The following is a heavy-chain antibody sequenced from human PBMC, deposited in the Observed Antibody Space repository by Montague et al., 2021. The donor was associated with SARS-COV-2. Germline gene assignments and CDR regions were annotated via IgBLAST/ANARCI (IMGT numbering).Heavy chain of an antibody. CDR1: GGSISSCSYY. Sequence: TLSLTCTVSGGSISSCSYYWSWIRQPAGKGLEWIGRIYTSGSTNYNPSLKSRVTISVYTSKYQFSLRLSSVTAADTAVYYCARAKGSSYYYDSSGYYRERGYNCGYYGMDVWGQGTTVTVSS. CDR2: IYTSGST. J-gene: IGHJ6*02. V-gene: IGHV4-61*02. CDR3: ARAKGSSYYYDSSGYYRERGYNCGYYGMDV. D-gene: IGHD3-22*01.